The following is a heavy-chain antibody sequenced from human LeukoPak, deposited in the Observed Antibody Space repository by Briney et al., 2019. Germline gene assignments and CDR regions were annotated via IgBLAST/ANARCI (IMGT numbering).Heavy chain of an antibody. V-gene: IGHV4-59*05. CDR1: GDSVTNNH. D-gene: IGHD3-9*01. CDR3: AALINGDPGRY. CDR2: VYYSGNT. Sequence: SETLSLTCTVSGDSVTNNHWGWIRQSPGKGLEWVGSVYYSGNTYYNPSLKSRVTMSVDASKNQFSLRVNSVTAADTAVYYCAALINGDPGRYWGQGILATVSS. J-gene: IGHJ4*02.